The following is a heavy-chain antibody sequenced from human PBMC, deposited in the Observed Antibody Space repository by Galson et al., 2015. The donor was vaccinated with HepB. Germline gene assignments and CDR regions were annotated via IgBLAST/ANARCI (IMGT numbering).Heavy chain of an antibody. CDR2: IYNGGST. Sequence: SLRLSCAASGFTVHNNYMTWVRQAPGKGLEWVSVIYNGGSTYYADSVKGRFTISRDDSTNTVYLQIDSLRAEDTAVYFCARDMGRSRAGAMGNFWGQGALVIVSS. D-gene: IGHD5-18*01. J-gene: IGHJ4*02. CDR1: GFTVHNNY. V-gene: IGHV3-66*01. CDR3: ARDMGRSRAGAMGNF.